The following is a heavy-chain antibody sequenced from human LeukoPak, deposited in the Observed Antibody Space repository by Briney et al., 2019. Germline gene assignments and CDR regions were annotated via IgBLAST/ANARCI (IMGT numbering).Heavy chain of an antibody. CDR2: INPNSGGT. V-gene: IGHV1-2*02. CDR3: ARDQDDFWSGYIDY. CDR1: GYTFTGYY. Sequence: ASVKVSCKASGYTFTGYYMHWVRQAPGQGLEWMGWINPNSGGTNYAQKFQGRVTMTRDTSISTAYMELSRLRSDDTAVYYCARDQDDFWSGYIDYWGQGTLVTVSS. J-gene: IGHJ4*02. D-gene: IGHD3-3*01.